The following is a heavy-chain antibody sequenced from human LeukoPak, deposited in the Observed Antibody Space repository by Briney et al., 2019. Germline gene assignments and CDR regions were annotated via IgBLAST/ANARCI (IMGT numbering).Heavy chain of an antibody. CDR3: AKHYMGSSYNHGLDC. CDR2: IYYSGTT. J-gene: IGHJ4*02. CDR1: GFTFRTYSMN. Sequence: GSLRLSCAASGFTFRTYSMNWVRQAPGKGLEWIGSIYYSGTTYYNPSLKSRVTISVDTSKNQFSLKLSSVTAADTALYYCAKHYMGSSYNHGLDCWGQGTLVTVSS. D-gene: IGHD3-10*01. V-gene: IGHV4-39*01.